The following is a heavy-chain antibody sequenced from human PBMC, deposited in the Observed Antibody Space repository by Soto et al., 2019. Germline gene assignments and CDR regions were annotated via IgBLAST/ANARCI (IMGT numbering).Heavy chain of an antibody. Sequence: QVQLVQSGAEVKKPGASVKVSCKASGYTFTSYDINWVRQATGQGLEWMGWMNPNSGNTGYAQKCQGTATRTRNTSIATAYMKRSRLRSEDTAVYYCAREKWYGMDVWGQGTTVTVSS. CDR3: AREKWYGMDV. CDR1: GYTFTSYD. J-gene: IGHJ6*02. V-gene: IGHV1-8*01. D-gene: IGHD2-8*01. CDR2: MNPNSGNT.